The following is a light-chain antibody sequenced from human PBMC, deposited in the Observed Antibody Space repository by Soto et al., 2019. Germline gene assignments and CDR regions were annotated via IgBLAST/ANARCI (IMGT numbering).Light chain of an antibody. Sequence: EIVLTQSPGTLSLSPGERATLSCRASQSVSSCLAWYQQKPGQAPRLLIYDASTRATGIPDRFSGSGSGTDFTLIISRLEPEHIAVYYCQQCGTSPLTFGGGTKVAIK. CDR3: QQCGTSPLT. J-gene: IGKJ4*01. CDR1: QSVSSC. CDR2: DAS. V-gene: IGKV3-20*01.